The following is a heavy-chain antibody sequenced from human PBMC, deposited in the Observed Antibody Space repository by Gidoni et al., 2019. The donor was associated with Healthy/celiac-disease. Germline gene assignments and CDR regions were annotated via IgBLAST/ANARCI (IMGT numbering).Heavy chain of an antibody. D-gene: IGHD6-13*01. CDR3: AKDLGSRSRAGY. V-gene: IGHV3-23*01. CDR2: ISGSGGST. CDR1: GFSFSSYA. Sequence: EVQLLESGGGFVQPGGSLRLSCAASGFSFSSYAMSWVRQGPGKGLEWVSAISGSGGSTYYADSVKGRFTISRDNSKNTLYLQMNSLRAEYTAVYYCAKDLGSRSRAGYWGQGTLVTVSS. J-gene: IGHJ4*02.